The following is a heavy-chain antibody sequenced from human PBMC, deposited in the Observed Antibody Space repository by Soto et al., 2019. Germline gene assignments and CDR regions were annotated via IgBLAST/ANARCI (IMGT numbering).Heavy chain of an antibody. Sequence: GVLRLSCAASGFTFSSYAMSWVRQAPGKGLEWVSAISGSGGSTYYADSVKGRFTISRDNSKNTLYLQMNSLRAEDTAVYYCAKAVVPAAMPDNWFDPWGQGTLVTVSS. CDR1: GFTFSSYA. J-gene: IGHJ5*02. CDR2: ISGSGGST. V-gene: IGHV3-23*01. D-gene: IGHD2-2*01. CDR3: AKAVVPAAMPDNWFDP.